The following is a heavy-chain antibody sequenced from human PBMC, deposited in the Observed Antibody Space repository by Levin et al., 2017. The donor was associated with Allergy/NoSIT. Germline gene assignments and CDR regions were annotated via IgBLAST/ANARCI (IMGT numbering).Heavy chain of an antibody. Sequence: GGSLRLSCAASGFTFSSYAMHWVRQAPGKGLEWVAVISYDGSNKYYADSVKGRFTISRDNSKNTLYLQMNSLRAEDTAVYYCARDGVEYQLPLDAFDIWGQGTMVTVSS. V-gene: IGHV3-30-3*01. D-gene: IGHD2-2*01. CDR2: ISYDGSNK. CDR1: GFTFSSYA. CDR3: ARDGVEYQLPLDAFDI. J-gene: IGHJ3*02.